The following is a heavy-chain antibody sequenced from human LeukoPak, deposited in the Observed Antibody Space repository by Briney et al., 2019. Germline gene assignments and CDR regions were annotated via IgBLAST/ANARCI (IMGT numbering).Heavy chain of an antibody. V-gene: IGHV1-24*01. J-gene: IGHJ5*01. CDR2: FDPEADET. CDR1: GYTLIELS. D-gene: IGHD6-13*01. Sequence: ASVKGSCKVSGYTLIELSMPWVRQAPGNGLVWLGGFDPEADETIYEQKYQGRGTMTEDTSTYTGYMELSSLRSEDTAVYYCATPWGSSPGGWFDPWGQGTLVTVSS. CDR3: ATPWGSSPGGWFDP.